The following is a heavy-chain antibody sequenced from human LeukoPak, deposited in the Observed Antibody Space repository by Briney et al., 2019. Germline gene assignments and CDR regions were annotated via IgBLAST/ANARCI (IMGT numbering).Heavy chain of an antibody. CDR1: GFTFSDQS. CDR2: ISANSLHI. Sequence: PGGSLRLSCAASGFTFSDQSMNWVRQAPGKGLEWVPSISANSLHIFYADSVKGRFTISRDNAKNSLYLQMNNLRVEDTAVYYCVGPDSQFDCWGQGTLVTVSS. CDR3: VGPDSQFDC. D-gene: IGHD3-10*01. J-gene: IGHJ4*02. V-gene: IGHV3-21*01.